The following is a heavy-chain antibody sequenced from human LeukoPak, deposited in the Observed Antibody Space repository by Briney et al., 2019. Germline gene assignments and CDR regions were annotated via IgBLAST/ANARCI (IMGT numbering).Heavy chain of an antibody. J-gene: IGHJ5*02. CDR3: ARGLEVMVRGGRWFDP. V-gene: IGHV3-30-3*01. D-gene: IGHD3-10*01. CDR2: MSPDGNKK. Sequence: GGSLRLSCAASGFTFSDYNMHWVRQAPGKGPDWVALMSPDGNKKYYADSVKGRFTISRDNSKNTVDLQLNSLRAEDTAVYYCARGLEVMVRGGRWFDPWGQGTLVTVSS. CDR1: GFTFSDYN.